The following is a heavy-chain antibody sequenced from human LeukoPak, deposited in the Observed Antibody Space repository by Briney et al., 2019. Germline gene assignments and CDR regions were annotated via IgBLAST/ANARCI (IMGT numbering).Heavy chain of an antibody. D-gene: IGHD1-26*01. J-gene: IGHJ4*02. CDR1: GGTFSSYA. Sequence: SVKVPCKASGGTFSSYAISWVRQAPGQGPEWMGGIIPIFGTANYAQNFQGRVTITADKSTSTAYMELSSLRSEDTAVYYCARAPVASGSYYNYWGQGTLVTVSS. CDR2: IIPIFGTA. V-gene: IGHV1-69*06. CDR3: ARAPVASGSYYNY.